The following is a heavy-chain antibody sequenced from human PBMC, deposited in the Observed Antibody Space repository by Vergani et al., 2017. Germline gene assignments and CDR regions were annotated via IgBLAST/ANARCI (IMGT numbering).Heavy chain of an antibody. D-gene: IGHD4-17*01. CDR1: GGSISSGSYY. V-gene: IGHV4-61*02. CDR3: ARGRLRFDY. J-gene: IGHJ4*02. CDR2: IYTSGST. Sequence: QVQLQESGPGLVKPSQTLSLTCTVSGGSISSGSYYWSWIRQPAGKGLEWIGRIYTSGSTNYNPSLKSRVTISVDTSKNQFSLKLSSVTAADTAVYYCARGRLRFDYWGQGTLVTVSS.